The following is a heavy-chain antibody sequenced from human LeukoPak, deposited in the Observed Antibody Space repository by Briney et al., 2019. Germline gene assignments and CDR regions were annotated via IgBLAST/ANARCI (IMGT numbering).Heavy chain of an antibody. J-gene: IGHJ3*01. V-gene: IGHV3-7*04. CDR2: IKPDGSEK. Sequence: HPSETLSLTCTVSGGSISSYYWSWVRQAPGKGLEWVANIKPDGSEKYCVDSVKGRFSISRDNVRNTLYLQMNSLRVGDTALYYCARGDFWSGDYTDAFDVWGQGTMVTVSS. CDR1: GGSISSYY. D-gene: IGHD3-3*01. CDR3: ARGDFWSGDYTDAFDV.